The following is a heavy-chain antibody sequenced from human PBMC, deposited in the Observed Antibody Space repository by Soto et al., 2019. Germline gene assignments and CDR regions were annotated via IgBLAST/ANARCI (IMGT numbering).Heavy chain of an antibody. CDR1: GGSFSGYY. D-gene: IGHD3-10*01. V-gene: IGHV4-34*01. CDR2: INHSGST. CDR3: ASHKYYYGSGSYYPFDY. Sequence: SETLSLTCAVYGGSFSGYYWSWIRQPPGKGLEWIGEINHSGSTNYNPSPKSRVTISVDTSKNQFSLKLSSVTAADTAVYYCASHKYYYGSGSYYPFDYRGQGTLVTVSS. J-gene: IGHJ4*02.